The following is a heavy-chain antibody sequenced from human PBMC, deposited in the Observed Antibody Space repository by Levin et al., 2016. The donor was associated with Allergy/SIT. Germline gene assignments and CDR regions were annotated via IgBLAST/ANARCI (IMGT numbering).Heavy chain of an antibody. CDR3: ARDPGYCSSTSCYTWFDP. Sequence: SVKVSCKASGGTFSSYAISWVRQAPGQGLEWMGGIIPIFGTANYAQKFQGRVTITADESTSTAYMELSSLRSEDTAVYYCARDPGYCSSTSCYTWFDPWGQGTLVTVSS. V-gene: IGHV1-69*13. D-gene: IGHD2-2*02. J-gene: IGHJ5*02. CDR2: IIPIFGTA. CDR1: GGTFSSYA.